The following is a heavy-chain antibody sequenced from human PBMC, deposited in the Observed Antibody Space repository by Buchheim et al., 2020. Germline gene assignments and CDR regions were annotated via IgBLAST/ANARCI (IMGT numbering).Heavy chain of an antibody. J-gene: IGHJ4*02. V-gene: IGHV3-33*01. D-gene: IGHD6-13*01. Sequence: QVQLVESGGGVVQPGRSLRLSCAASGFTFSSYGMRWVRQAPGKGLEWVAVIWYDGSNKYYADSVKGRFTISRDNSKNTLYLQMNSLRAEDTAVYYCARDRSGSSWQNYFDYWGQGTL. CDR1: GFTFSSYG. CDR3: ARDRSGSSWQNYFDY. CDR2: IWYDGSNK.